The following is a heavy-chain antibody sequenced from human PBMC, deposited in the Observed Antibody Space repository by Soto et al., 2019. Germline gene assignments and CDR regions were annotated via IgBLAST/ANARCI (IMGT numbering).Heavy chain of an antibody. CDR1: GFTFTRYS. V-gene: IGHV3-21*01. CDR3: ARESEDLTSNFDY. Sequence: GGSLRLSCAASGFTFTRYSMNWVRQATGKGLEWVSSISSTTNYIYYADSMKGRFTVSRDNAKNSVYLEMNSLSAEDTAVYYCARESEDLTSNFDYWGQGALVTVSS. CDR2: ISSTTNYI. J-gene: IGHJ4*02.